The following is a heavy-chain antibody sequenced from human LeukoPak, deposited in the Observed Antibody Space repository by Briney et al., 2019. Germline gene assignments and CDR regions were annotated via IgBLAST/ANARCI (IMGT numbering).Heavy chain of an antibody. CDR1: GGSISNYY. V-gene: IGHV4-59*01. Sequence: PSETLSLTCTVSGGSISNYYWTWIRQPPGKGLEWIGYIYYSGSTNYNPSLKSRVTISVDTSKNHFSLRLSSVTAVDTAVYYCARLSGATITTYYGMDVWGQGTTVTVS. D-gene: IGHD4-11*01. CDR2: IYYSGST. CDR3: ARLSGATITTYYGMDV. J-gene: IGHJ6*02.